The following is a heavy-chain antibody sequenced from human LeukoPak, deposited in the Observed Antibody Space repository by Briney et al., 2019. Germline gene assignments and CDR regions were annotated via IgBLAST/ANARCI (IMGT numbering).Heavy chain of an antibody. CDR2: FDPEDGET. J-gene: IGHJ4*02. D-gene: IGHD2-2*01. Sequence: ASVKVSCKVSGYTLTELSMHWVRQAPGRGLEWMGGFDPEDGETIYAQKFQGRVTMTEDTSTDTAYMELSSLRSEDTAVYYCATVPGVQLLDGYWGQGTLDTVSS. CDR1: GYTLTELS. CDR3: ATVPGVQLLDGY. V-gene: IGHV1-24*01.